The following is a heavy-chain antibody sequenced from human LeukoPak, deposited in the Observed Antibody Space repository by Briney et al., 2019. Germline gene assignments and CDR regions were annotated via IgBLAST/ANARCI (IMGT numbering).Heavy chain of an antibody. J-gene: IGHJ6*03. D-gene: IGHD3-16*01. V-gene: IGHV1-18*04. CDR1: GYTFTGYY. CDR3: ARTLYNGGGGTTYYYYYYMDV. Sequence: GASVKVSCKASGYTFTGYYMHWVRQAPGQGLEWMGWISAYNGNTNYAQKLQGRVTMTTDTSTSTAYMELRSLRSDDTAVYYCARTLYNGGGGTTYYYYYYMDVWGKGTTVTVSS. CDR2: ISAYNGNT.